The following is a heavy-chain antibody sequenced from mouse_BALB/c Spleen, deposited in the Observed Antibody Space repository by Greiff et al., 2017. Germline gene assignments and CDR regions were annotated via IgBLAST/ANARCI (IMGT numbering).Heavy chain of an antibody. CDR2: INPGSGGT. CDR1: GYAFTNYS. CDR3: ARWGSGRVYAMDY. D-gene: IGHD1-1*01. Sequence: VQLQQSGAELVRPGTSVKVSCKASGYAFTNYSIEWVKQRPGQGLEWIGVINPGSGGTNYNEKFKGKATLTADKSSSTAYMQLSSLTSDDSAVYFCARWGSGRVYAMDYWGQGTSVTVSS. V-gene: IGHV1-54*01. J-gene: IGHJ4*01.